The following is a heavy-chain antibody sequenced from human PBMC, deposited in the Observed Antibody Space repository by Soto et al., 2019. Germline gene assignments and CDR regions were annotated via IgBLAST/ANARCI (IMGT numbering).Heavy chain of an antibody. CDR1: GGTFSSYA. Sequence: SVKVSCKASGGTFSSYAISWVRQAPGQGLEWMGGIIPIFGTANYAQKFQGRVTITADESTSTAYMELSSLRSEDTAVYYCARGRIDSSGYYYPNFDYWGPGTTVTVSS. J-gene: IGHJ4*03. CDR3: ARGRIDSSGYYYPNFDY. CDR2: IIPIFGTA. D-gene: IGHD3-22*01. V-gene: IGHV1-69*13.